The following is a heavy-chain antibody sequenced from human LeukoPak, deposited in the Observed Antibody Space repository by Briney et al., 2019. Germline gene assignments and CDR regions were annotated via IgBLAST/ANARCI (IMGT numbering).Heavy chain of an antibody. J-gene: IGHJ2*01. CDR2: IYHSGST. Sequence: SETLSLTCAVSGGSISSSNWWSWARQPPGKGLEWIGEIYHSGSTNYNPSLKSRVTISVDTSKNQFSLKLSSVTAADTAVYYCAREAGDGYFDLWGRGTLVTVSS. D-gene: IGHD3-10*01. CDR3: AREAGDGYFDL. CDR1: GGSISSSNW. V-gene: IGHV4-4*02.